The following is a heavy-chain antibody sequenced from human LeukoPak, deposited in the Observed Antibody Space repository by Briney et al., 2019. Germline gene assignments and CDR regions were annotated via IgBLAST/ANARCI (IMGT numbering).Heavy chain of an antibody. CDR3: ARGDGSTMARGVSRYGWLYA. V-gene: IGHV4-4*07. CDR2: IFTTGST. Sequence: SETLSLTCTVSGGLVSSYYWTWIRQPAGKGLEWIGRIFTTGSTNYNPSLMSRVTLSVDTSKSQFSLKLRSVTAADTAVYYCARGDGSTMARGVSRYGWLYARGQGALVTVSS. D-gene: IGHD3-10*01. CDR1: GGLVSSYY. J-gene: IGHJ5*02.